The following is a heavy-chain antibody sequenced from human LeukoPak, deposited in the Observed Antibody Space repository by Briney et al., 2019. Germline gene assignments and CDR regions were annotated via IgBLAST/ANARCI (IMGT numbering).Heavy chain of an antibody. J-gene: IGHJ4*02. CDR3: AREGYYDSSGYPTFDY. Sequence: PSETLSLTCTVSGGSISSYYWSWIRHPPRKGLEWIGDIYYSGSTNYNPSLKSRVTISVDTSKNQFSLKLSSVTAADTAVYYCAREGYYDSSGYPTFDYWGQGTLVTVSS. V-gene: IGHV4-59*01. CDR2: IYYSGST. CDR1: GGSISSYY. D-gene: IGHD3-22*01.